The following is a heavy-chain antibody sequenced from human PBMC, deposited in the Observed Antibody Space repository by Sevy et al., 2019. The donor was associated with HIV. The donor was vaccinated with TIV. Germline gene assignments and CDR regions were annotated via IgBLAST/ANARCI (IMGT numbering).Heavy chain of an antibody. V-gene: IGHV3-30*18. CDR3: VNDLRTEAYGMDV. Sequence: GGSLRLSCAASGFTLRSYGIHWVRQAPGKGLEWVAVISYDGSRKFYGDSVKGRFIVSRDNSENMVHLQMNSMGPEDTAVYYCVNDLRTEAYGMDVWGQGTTVTVSS. J-gene: IGHJ6*02. CDR1: GFTLRSYG. CDR2: ISYDGSRK.